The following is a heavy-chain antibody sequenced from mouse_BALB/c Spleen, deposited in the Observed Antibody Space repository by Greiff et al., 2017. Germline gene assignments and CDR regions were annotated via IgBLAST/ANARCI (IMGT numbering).Heavy chain of an antibody. Sequence: VQLQQSGTVLARPGASVKMSCKASGYSFTSYWMHWVKQRPGQGLEWIGAIYPGNSDTSYNQKFKGKAKLTAVTSASTAYMELSSLTNEDSAVYYCTYDGYYVGFAYWGQGTLVTVSA. D-gene: IGHD2-3*01. CDR3: TYDGYYVGFAY. V-gene: IGHV1-5*01. CDR1: GYSFTSYW. CDR2: IYPGNSDT. J-gene: IGHJ3*01.